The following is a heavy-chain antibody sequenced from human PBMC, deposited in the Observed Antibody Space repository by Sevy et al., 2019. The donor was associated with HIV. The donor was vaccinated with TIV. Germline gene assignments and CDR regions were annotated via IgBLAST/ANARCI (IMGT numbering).Heavy chain of an antibody. J-gene: IGHJ4*02. CDR2: ISYDGNNK. Sequence: GGSLRLSCAASGFTFSSYAMHWVRQAPGKGLEWVAVISYDGNNKYYADSVKGRFTISRDNSTNTLFLQMNSLRAEDTSVYYCARAYSGSQGDYWGQGTLVTVSS. CDR3: ARAYSGSQGDY. V-gene: IGHV3-30-3*01. D-gene: IGHD3-10*01. CDR1: GFTFSSYA.